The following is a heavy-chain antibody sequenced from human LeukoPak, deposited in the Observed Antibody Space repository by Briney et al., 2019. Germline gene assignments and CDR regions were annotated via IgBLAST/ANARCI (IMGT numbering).Heavy chain of an antibody. CDR1: GYTFTGYY. D-gene: IGHD2-15*01. CDR3: ARGRYCSGGSCYSLDY. CDR2: INPNSGGT. J-gene: IGHJ4*02. V-gene: IGHV1-2*02. Sequence: ASVKVSCKASGYTFTGYYMHWVRQAPGQGLEWMGWINPNSGGTNYAQKFQGRVTMTRDTSISTAYVELSRLRSDDTAVYYCARGRYCSGGSCYSLDYWGQGTLVTVSS.